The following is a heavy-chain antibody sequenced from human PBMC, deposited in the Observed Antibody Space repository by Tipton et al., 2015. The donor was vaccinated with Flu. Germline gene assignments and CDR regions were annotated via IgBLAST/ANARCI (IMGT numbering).Heavy chain of an antibody. D-gene: IGHD3-10*01. V-gene: IGHV3-30*04. Sequence: QLVQSGGGVVHPGRSLRLSCEASGFIFSDYAMHWVRQVPGKGLEWLALISYDGTDADYADSVKGRFTIFRDNSKDTVFLLMNSLTAADTATYYCAKDGEAPGPIYYYGMDDWGQGTTVTVSS. CDR2: ISYDGTDA. CDR3: AKDGEAPGPIYYYGMDD. CDR1: GFIFSDYA. J-gene: IGHJ6*02.